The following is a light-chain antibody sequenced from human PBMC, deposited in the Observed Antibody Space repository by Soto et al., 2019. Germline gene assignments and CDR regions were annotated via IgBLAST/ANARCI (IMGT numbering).Light chain of an antibody. CDR3: QQNNSYYT. V-gene: IGKV1-5*03. CDR2: KAS. Sequence: DIQMTQSPSTLSASVGDRVTITCRASQSISSWLAWYQQKPGKAPKLLIYKASSLESGVPSRFSGSGSGTEFTITISSLQPDDFATYYCQQNNSYYTLGQGTKLEIK. J-gene: IGKJ2*01. CDR1: QSISSW.